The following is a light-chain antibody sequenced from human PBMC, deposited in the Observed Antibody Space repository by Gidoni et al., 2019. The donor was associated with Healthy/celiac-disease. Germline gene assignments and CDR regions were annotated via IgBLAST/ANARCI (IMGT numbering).Light chain of an antibody. CDR1: SSDVGGYNY. J-gene: IGLJ2*01. Sequence: QSALPQPPSASGSPGQSVTISCTGTSSDVGGYNYVSWYQQHPGKAPKLMIYEVSKRPPGVPDRFSGSKSGNTASLTVSGLQAEDDADYYCSSYAGSNNVVFGGGTKLTVL. V-gene: IGLV2-8*01. CDR3: SSYAGSNNVV. CDR2: EVS.